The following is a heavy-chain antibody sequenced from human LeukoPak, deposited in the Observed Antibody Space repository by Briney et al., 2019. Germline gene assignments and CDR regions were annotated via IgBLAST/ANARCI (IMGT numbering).Heavy chain of an antibody. CDR3: AKDGPQYGCSGGSCKFFDWYFDL. J-gene: IGHJ2*01. D-gene: IGHD2-15*01. V-gene: IGHV3-23*01. CDR1: GFTFNNYG. Sequence: PGGSLRLSCGASGFTFNNYGMNWVRQAPGKGLEWVSAISGSGDNTYYADSVKGRFTISRDNSKNTLYLQMNSLRAEDTAVYYCAKDGPQYGCSGGSCKFFDWYFDLWGRGTLVTVSS. CDR2: ISGSGDNT.